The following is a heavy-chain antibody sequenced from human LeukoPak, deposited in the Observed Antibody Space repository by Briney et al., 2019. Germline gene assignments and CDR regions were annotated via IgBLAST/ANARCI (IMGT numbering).Heavy chain of an antibody. D-gene: IGHD5-12*01. V-gene: IGHV4-59*01. J-gene: IGHJ5*02. CDR3: ARVSSTVAPWFDP. CDR2: IHNSGGS. CDR1: GGSITNYY. Sequence: SETLSLTCTVSGGSITNYYWSWIRQPPGKGLEWIGYIHNSGGSSYNPSLRSRATISMEKAKTQFSLKLTSVTPTDTAVYYCARVSSTVAPWFDPSGQGTLVTVSS.